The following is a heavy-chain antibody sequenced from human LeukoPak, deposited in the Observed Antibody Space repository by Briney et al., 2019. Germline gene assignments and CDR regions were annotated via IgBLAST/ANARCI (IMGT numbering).Heavy chain of an antibody. CDR1: GFTFSSYS. CDR2: IKQGGSEK. D-gene: IGHD2-2*01. Sequence: GGSLRLSCVASGFTFSSYSMSWVRQAPVKGLEWVANIKQGGSEKYYVDSVKGRFTISRDNAKNSLYLQMNSLRAEDTAVYYCARDGGSIVVVPAAHYYYYGMDVWGQGTTVTVSS. CDR3: ARDGGSIVVVPAAHYYYYGMDV. V-gene: IGHV3-7*01. J-gene: IGHJ6*02.